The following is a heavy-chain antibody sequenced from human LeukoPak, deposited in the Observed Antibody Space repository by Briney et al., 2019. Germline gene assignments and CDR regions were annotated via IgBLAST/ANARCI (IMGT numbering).Heavy chain of an antibody. CDR1: GGSFSGYY. D-gene: IGHD4-11*01. J-gene: IGHJ5*02. V-gene: IGHV4-34*01. CDR2: INHSGST. CDR3: ARVTTPMYNWFDP. Sequence: SETLSLTCAVYGGSFSGYYWSRIRQPPGKGLEWIGEINHSGSTNYNPSLKSRVTMSVDTSKNQFSLKLSSVTAADTAVYYCARVTTPMYNWFDPWGQGTLVTVSS.